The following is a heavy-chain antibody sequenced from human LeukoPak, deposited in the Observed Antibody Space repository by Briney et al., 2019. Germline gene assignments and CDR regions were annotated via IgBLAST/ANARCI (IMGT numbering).Heavy chain of an antibody. D-gene: IGHD6-19*01. Sequence: SGGSLRLSCAASGFTFSSYGMHWVRQAPGKGLEWVAFIRYDGSNKYYADSVKGRFTISRDNSKNTLYLQMNSLRAEDTAVYYCARLGRIAVAGRGYYYYMDVWGKGTTVTVSS. CDR1: GFTFSSYG. CDR3: ARLGRIAVAGRGYYYYMDV. J-gene: IGHJ6*03. V-gene: IGHV3-30*02. CDR2: IRYDGSNK.